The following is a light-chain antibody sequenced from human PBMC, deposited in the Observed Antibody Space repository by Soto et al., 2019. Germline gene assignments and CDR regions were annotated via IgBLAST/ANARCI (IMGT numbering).Light chain of an antibody. CDR3: SSYTSSRAYV. Sequence: QSVLTQPPSVSGAPGQRVTISCTGSSSNIGAGHAVHWYQQQSGKAPKLMIHEVSNRPSGVSNRFSGSKSGNTASLTISGLQAEDEADYYCSSYTSSRAYVFGIGTQLTVL. CDR2: EVS. J-gene: IGLJ7*01. V-gene: IGLV1-40*01. CDR1: SSNIGAGHA.